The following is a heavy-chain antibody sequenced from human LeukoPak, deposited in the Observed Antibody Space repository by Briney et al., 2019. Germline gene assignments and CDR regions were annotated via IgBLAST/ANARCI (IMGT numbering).Heavy chain of an antibody. CDR3: ASFPPYLVRTDAFDI. V-gene: IGHV3-48*03. D-gene: IGHD3-10*01. Sequence: QSGGSLRLSCAASGFTFSSYEMNWVRQAPGKVLEWVSYISSSGSTIYYADSVKGRFTISRDNAKNSLYLQMNSLRAEDTAVYYCASFPPYLVRTDAFDIWGQGTMVTVSS. CDR1: GFTFSSYE. J-gene: IGHJ3*02. CDR2: ISSSGSTI.